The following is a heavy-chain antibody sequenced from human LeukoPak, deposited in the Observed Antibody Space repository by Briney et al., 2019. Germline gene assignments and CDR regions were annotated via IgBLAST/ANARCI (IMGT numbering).Heavy chain of an antibody. D-gene: IGHD1-26*01. CDR2: IYYTGST. CDR3: ARGNSGSYYGFDY. Sequence: KPSETLSLTCTVSGGSISSYYWSWIRQPPGKGLEWIGYIYYTGSTNYNPSHKSRVTISVDTSKNQFSLKLSSVTAADTAVYYCARGNSGSYYGFDYWGQGTLVTVSS. J-gene: IGHJ4*02. V-gene: IGHV4-59*01. CDR1: GGSISSYY.